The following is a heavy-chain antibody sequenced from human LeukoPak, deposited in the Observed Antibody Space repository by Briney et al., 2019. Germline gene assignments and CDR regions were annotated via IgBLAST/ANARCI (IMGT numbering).Heavy chain of an antibody. V-gene: IGHV3-33*01. D-gene: IGHD3-22*01. CDR1: GFTFSSYG. J-gene: IGHJ4*02. CDR3: ASGGGFYYDSSGFDY. Sequence: GGSLRLSCAASGFTFSSYGMHWVRQAPGKGLEWVAVIWYDGSNKYYADSVKGRFTISRDNSKNTLYLQMNSLRAEDTAVYYCASGGGFYYDSSGFDYWGQGTLVTVSS. CDR2: IWYDGSNK.